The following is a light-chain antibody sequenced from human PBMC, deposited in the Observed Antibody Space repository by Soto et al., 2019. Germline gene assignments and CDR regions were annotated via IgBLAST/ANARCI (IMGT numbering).Light chain of an antibody. CDR2: DVT. Sequence: QSALTQPRSVSGSPGQSVTISCTGTSSDVGGYNYVSWYQQHPGKAPNLMIYDVTKRPSGVPDRFSGSKSGNTASLTISGLQAEDEADSYCCSYARGYTYVFGTGTKVTVL. CDR1: SSDVGGYNY. J-gene: IGLJ1*01. CDR3: CSYARGYTYV. V-gene: IGLV2-11*01.